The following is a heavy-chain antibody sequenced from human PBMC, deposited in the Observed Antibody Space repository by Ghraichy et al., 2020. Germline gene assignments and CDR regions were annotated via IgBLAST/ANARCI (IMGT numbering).Heavy chain of an antibody. V-gene: IGHV4-59*01. J-gene: IGHJ4*02. Sequence: SETLSLTCTVSGGSITSYYWNWIRQPPGKGLEWIGNTHHSGKTKHNPSLKSRVTMSVDTSKSQFSLNLRSVTAADTAVYYCAKWGGSWNAYDQWGQGTLVTVSS. CDR2: THHSGKT. CDR3: AKWGGSWNAYDQ. CDR1: GGSITSYY. D-gene: IGHD2-15*01.